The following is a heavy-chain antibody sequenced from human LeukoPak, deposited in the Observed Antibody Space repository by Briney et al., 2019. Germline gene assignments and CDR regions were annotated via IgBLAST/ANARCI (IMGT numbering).Heavy chain of an antibody. CDR2: IKRDGSEK. V-gene: IGHV3-7*02. CDR3: ARGVATIPNWFDP. CDR1: GFTFSSYW. J-gene: IGHJ5*02. D-gene: IGHD5-12*01. Sequence: GGSLRLSCAASGFTFSSYWMSWLRQAPGKGLEWVANIKRDGSEKYYVDSVKGRFTISRDNAKNSLYPQMNSLRAEDTAVYYCARGVATIPNWFDPWGQGALVTASS.